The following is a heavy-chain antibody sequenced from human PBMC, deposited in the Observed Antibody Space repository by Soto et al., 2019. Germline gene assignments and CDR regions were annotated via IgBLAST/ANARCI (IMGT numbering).Heavy chain of an antibody. D-gene: IGHD5-18*01. V-gene: IGHV1-24*01. CDR3: ATDRPRGYSYDDDAFDI. CDR2: FDPEDGET. Sequence: ASVKVSCKVSGYTLTELSMHWVRQAPGKGLEWMGGFDPEDGETIYAQKFQGRVTMTEDTSTDTAYMELSSLRSEDTAVYYCATDRPRGYSYDDDAFDIWGQGTMVTVSS. CDR1: GYTLTELS. J-gene: IGHJ3*02.